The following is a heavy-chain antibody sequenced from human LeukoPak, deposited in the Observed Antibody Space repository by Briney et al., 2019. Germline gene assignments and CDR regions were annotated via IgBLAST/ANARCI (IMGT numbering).Heavy chain of an antibody. CDR3: VSRGSSGYYEFDY. CDR2: TRNKANSYTT. Sequence: GGSLRLSCAASGFTFSDHYMDWVRQAPGKGLEWVGRTRNKANSYTTEYAASVKGRFTISRDDSKNSLYLQMNSLKTEDAAVYYCVSRGSSGYYEFDYWGQGTLVTVSS. J-gene: IGHJ4*02. V-gene: IGHV3-72*01. CDR1: GFTFSDHY. D-gene: IGHD3-22*01.